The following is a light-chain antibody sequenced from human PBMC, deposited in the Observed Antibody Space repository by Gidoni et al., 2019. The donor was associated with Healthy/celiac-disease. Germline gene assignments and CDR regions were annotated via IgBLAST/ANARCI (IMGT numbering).Light chain of an antibody. CDR1: QSVSSY. Sequence: EIVLTQSPATLSLSPGERATLSCRASQSVSSYLAWYQQKPGQAPRLLISDASNRATGIPARFSGSGSGTDFTLTISSLEPEDFAVYYSQQRSNWPPVTFGQGTRLEIK. CDR3: QQRSNWPPVT. J-gene: IGKJ5*01. CDR2: DAS. V-gene: IGKV3-11*01.